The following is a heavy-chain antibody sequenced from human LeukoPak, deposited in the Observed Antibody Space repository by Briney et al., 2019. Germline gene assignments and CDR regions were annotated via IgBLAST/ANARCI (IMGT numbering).Heavy chain of an antibody. CDR1: GGSISSSNW. Sequence: SETLSLTCAVSGGSISSSNWWSWVRQPPGKGLEWIGEIYHSGSTNYNPSLKSRVTISVDKSKNQFSLKLSSVTAADTAVYYCARVTGRRGYSYGRGDYWGQGTLVTVSS. CDR2: IYHSGST. D-gene: IGHD5-18*01. CDR3: ARVTGRRGYSYGRGDY. J-gene: IGHJ4*02. V-gene: IGHV4-4*02.